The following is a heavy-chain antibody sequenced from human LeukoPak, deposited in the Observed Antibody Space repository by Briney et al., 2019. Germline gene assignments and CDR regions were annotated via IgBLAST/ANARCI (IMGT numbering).Heavy chain of an antibody. J-gene: IGHJ6*02. V-gene: IGHV1-8*01. Sequence: GASVEVSCKASGYTFTSYDTNWVRQATGQGLEWMGWMNPNSGNTGYAQKFQGRVTMTRNTSISTAYMELSSLRSEDTAVYYCARASGVVMYYYYGMDVWGQGTTVTVSS. CDR1: GYTFTSYD. CDR3: ARASGVVMYYYYGMDV. D-gene: IGHD3-3*01. CDR2: MNPNSGNT.